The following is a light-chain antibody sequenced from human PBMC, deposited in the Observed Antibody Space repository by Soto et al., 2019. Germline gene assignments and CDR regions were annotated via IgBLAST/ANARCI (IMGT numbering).Light chain of an antibody. J-gene: IGLJ2*01. CDR2: DVT. Sequence: QSALTQPRSVSGSPGQSVTISCTGTSSDVGGYNAVSWYQQHPGKAPKVMTYDVTKRPSGVPDRFSGSKSGNTASLTISGLQPEDEADYYCCSYAGTYPHVVFGGGTKLTVL. V-gene: IGLV2-11*01. CDR1: SSDVGGYNA. CDR3: CSYAGTYPHVV.